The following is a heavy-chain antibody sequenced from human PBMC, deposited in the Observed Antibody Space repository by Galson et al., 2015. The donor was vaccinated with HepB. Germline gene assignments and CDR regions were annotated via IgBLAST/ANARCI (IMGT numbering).Heavy chain of an antibody. V-gene: IGHV1-46*01. Sequence: SVKVSCKASGYTFTGYYMHWVRQAPGQGLEWMGIINPSGGSTSYAQKLQGRVTMTRDTSTSTVYMELRSLRSEDTAVYYCARDYRTSCSDWGQGTLVTVSS. CDR1: GYTFTGYY. CDR3: ARDYRTSCSD. CDR2: INPSGGST. D-gene: IGHD2-2*01. J-gene: IGHJ4*02.